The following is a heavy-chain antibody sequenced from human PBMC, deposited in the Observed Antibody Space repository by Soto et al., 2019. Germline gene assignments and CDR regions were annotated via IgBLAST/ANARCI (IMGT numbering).Heavy chain of an antibody. Sequence: PGGSLRLSCAASGFTFSSYAMSWVRQAPGKGLEWVSAIIGSGGSTYYADSVKGRFTISRDNSKNTLYLQMNSLRAEDTAVYYCARVYYGPGSYYKPRHKNYYYYGMDVWGQGTTVTSP. V-gene: IGHV3-23*01. D-gene: IGHD3-10*01. CDR1: GFTFSSYA. J-gene: IGHJ6*02. CDR3: ARVYYGPGSYYKPRHKNYYYYGMDV. CDR2: IIGSGGST.